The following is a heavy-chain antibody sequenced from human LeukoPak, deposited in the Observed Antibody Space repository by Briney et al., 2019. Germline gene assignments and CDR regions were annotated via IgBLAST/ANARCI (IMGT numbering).Heavy chain of an antibody. J-gene: IGHJ3*02. Sequence: SETLSLTCTVSGGSISSSSYYWGWIRQPPGKGLEWIGNIYYTGSTHYNPSLKSRVTISVDTSNNQFSLKLSSVTAADTAVYHCVRGVRIWGQGTIVTVSS. CDR3: VRGVRI. CDR2: IYYTGST. CDR1: GGSISSSSYY. V-gene: IGHV4-39*01. D-gene: IGHD3-10*01.